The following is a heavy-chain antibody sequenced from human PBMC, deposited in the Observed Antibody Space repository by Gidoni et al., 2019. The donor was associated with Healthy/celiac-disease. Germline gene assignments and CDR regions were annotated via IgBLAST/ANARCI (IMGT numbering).Heavy chain of an antibody. D-gene: IGHD2-2*01. CDR3: ARFQEAPALDY. CDR2: INHSGST. J-gene: IGHJ4*02. CDR1: GGSFSGYY. V-gene: IGHV4-34*01. Sequence: QVQLQQWGAGLLKPSETLSLTCAVYGGSFSGYYWSWIRQPQGKGLEWIGEINHSGSTNYNPSLKSRVTISVDTSKNQFSLKLSSVTAADTAVYYCARFQEAPALDYWGQGTLVTVSS.